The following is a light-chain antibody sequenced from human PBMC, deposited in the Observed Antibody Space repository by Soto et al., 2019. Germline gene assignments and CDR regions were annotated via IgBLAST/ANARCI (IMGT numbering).Light chain of an antibody. CDR2: DAS. CDR3: PQYDFLVT. J-gene: IGKJ5*01. V-gene: IGKV1-33*01. Sequence: DIQMTQSPSSLSASVGDRVTITCQASQDINNYLNWYQQKPEKAPELLIYDASNLQTAVPTRFSASRSGKHFTFTISSLQLEDLATYFCPQYDFLVTVGQGTRLEIQ. CDR1: QDINNY.